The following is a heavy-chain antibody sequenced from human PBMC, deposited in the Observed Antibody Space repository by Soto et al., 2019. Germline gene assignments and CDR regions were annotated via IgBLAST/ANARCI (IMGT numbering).Heavy chain of an antibody. CDR2: IYPGDSDT. D-gene: IGHD5-12*01. V-gene: IGHV5-51*01. Sequence: GESLKISCKGSGYSFTSYWIGWVRQMPGKGLEWVGIIYPGDSDTRYSPSFQGQVTISADKSISTAYLQWSSLKASDTAMYYCARVVATTFYYYYGMDVWGQGTTVTVSS. CDR3: ARVVATTFYYYYGMDV. CDR1: GYSFTSYW. J-gene: IGHJ6*02.